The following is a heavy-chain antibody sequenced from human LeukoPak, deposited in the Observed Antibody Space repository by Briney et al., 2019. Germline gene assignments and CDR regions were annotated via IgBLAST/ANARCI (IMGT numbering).Heavy chain of an antibody. CDR3: ARTVLGHNFDY. V-gene: IGHV3-21*01. CDR1: GFTFSSYS. CDR2: ISSSSSYI. Sequence: GGSLRLSCAASGFTFSSYSMNWVRQAPGKGLEWVSSISSSSSYIYYADSVKGRFTISRDNAKNSLYLQMSSLRAEDTAVYYCARTVLGHNFDYWGQGTLVTVSS. J-gene: IGHJ4*02. D-gene: IGHD1-26*01.